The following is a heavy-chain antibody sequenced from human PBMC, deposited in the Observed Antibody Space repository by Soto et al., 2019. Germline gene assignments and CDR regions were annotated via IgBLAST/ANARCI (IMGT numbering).Heavy chain of an antibody. CDR2: IYNSGST. CDR1: GGSVSSGSYY. D-gene: IGHD6-13*01. V-gene: IGHV4-61*01. Sequence: SETLSLTCTVSGGSVSSGSYYWSWIRQPPGKGLEWIGYIYNSGSTNYNPSLKSRVTISVDTSKNQFSLKLSSVTAADTAVYYCARDGSSRYYFDYWGQGTLVTVSS. CDR3: ARDGSSRYYFDY. J-gene: IGHJ4*02.